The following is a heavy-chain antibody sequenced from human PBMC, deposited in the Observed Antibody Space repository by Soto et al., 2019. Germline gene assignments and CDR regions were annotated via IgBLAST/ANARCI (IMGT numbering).Heavy chain of an antibody. J-gene: IGHJ6*02. Sequence: QVQLQESGPGLVKPSETLSLTCTVSGASISNAYWSWIRQAAGKRLEWIGRIHSSGTFNYNPSLKSRGSISRDTSKNQIALKLSSVTAADTAVYYCARDNIVSKGYGMDVWVQGTTVTVSS. V-gene: IGHV4-4*07. CDR1: GASISNAY. D-gene: IGHD5-12*01. CDR3: ARDNIVSKGYGMDV. CDR2: IHSSGTF.